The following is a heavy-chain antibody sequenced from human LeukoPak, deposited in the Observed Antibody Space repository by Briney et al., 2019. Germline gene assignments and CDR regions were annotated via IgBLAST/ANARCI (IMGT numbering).Heavy chain of an antibody. CDR2: IYSNDDK. V-gene: IGHV2-5*01. Sequence: VSGPTLVKPTQTLTLTCTFSGFSLSTTRGGVGWIRQPPVKALEWLPLIYSNDDKRYSQSLNSRHTTTKDTSKNQVLLTMTSMAPVDTATYYSARSVCSGWCTWEFDYWGQGSLVTVSS. D-gene: IGHD6-19*01. CDR3: ARSVCSGWCTWEFDY. CDR1: GFSLSTTRGG. J-gene: IGHJ4*02.